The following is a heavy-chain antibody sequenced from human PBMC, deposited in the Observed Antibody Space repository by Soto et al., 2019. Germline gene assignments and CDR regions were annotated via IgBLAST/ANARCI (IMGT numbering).Heavy chain of an antibody. CDR2: ISAYNGNT. V-gene: IGHV1-18*01. D-gene: IGHD6-25*01. CDR1: GYTFTSYG. CDR3: ARSGQRRKHDY. Sequence: FQLVQSGADVKKPGGSVKVSCRASGYTFTSYGSSWVRQAPGQVLEWMGWISAYNGNTNYAQKLQGRLTMTTDTSTSTAYMELRSLRSGDKAVYYCARSGQRRKHDYWGQGTLVTVSS. J-gene: IGHJ4*02.